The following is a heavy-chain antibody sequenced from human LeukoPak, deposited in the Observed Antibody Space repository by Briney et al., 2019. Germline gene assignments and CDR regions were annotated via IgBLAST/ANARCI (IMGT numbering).Heavy chain of an antibody. V-gene: IGHV3-30*02. J-gene: IGHJ4*02. CDR1: GFTFSSYG. CDR3: AKDQSAVVIATTADY. Sequence: GGSLRLSCAASGFTFSSYGMHWVRQAPGKGLEWVAFIRYDGSNKYYADSVKGRFTISRDNSKNTLYLQMNSLRAEDTAVYYCAKDQSAVVIATTADYWGQGTLVTVSS. CDR2: IRYDGSNK. D-gene: IGHD2-21*01.